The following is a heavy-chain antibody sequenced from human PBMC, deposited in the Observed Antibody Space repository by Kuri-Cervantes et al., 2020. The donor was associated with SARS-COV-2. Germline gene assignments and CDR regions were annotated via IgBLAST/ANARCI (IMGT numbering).Heavy chain of an antibody. Sequence: GGSLRLSCAASGFRFSSYGMHWVRQAPGKGLEWVAFTQYDGSSKYYADSVKGRFTISRDNADDSLFLQMNGLSAEDTAVYFCARAGRVGTPPYFFDYWGQGILVTVSS. CDR2: TQYDGSSK. V-gene: IGHV3-30*02. J-gene: IGHJ4*02. CDR3: ARAGRVGTPPYFFDY. D-gene: IGHD1-14*01. CDR1: GFRFSSYG.